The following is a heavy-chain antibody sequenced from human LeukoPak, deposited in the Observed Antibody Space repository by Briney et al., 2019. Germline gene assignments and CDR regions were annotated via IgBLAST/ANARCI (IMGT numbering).Heavy chain of an antibody. V-gene: IGHV3-11*01. CDR2: ISSGGLTI. D-gene: IGHD2-2*03. J-gene: IGHJ4*02. CDR3: ASGLVPYHFES. CDR1: TFTFSDYSDYY. Sequence: GGSLRLSCAASTFTFSDYSDYYMSWVRQAPGKGLEWVSYISSGGLTIYYADSVKGRFTLSRDNAKNSLYLQMNSLKAEDTAVYYCASGLVPYHFESWGQGTLVTVSS.